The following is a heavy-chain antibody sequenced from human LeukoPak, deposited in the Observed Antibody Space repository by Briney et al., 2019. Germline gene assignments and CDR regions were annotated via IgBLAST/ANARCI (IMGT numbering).Heavy chain of an antibody. Sequence: PSETLSLTCTVSGGSTSSGSYYWSWIRQPAGKGLEWIGRIYTSGSTNYNPSLKSRVTISVDTSKNQFSLKLSSVTAADTAVYYCARGGPAIVGATNNWFDPWGQGTLVTVSS. J-gene: IGHJ5*02. D-gene: IGHD1-26*01. CDR3: ARGGPAIVGATNNWFDP. CDR2: IYTSGST. CDR1: GGSTSSGSYY. V-gene: IGHV4-61*02.